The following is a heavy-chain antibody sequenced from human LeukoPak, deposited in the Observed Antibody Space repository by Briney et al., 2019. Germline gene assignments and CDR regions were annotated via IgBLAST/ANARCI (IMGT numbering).Heavy chain of an antibody. D-gene: IGHD1-26*01. CDR3: ARDRGELGVGIYYYYGMDV. CDR2: INPSGGST. CDR1: GYTFTSYY. V-gene: IGHV1-46*01. J-gene: IGHJ6*02. Sequence: GASVKVSCKASGYTFTSYYMHWVRQAPGQGLEWMGIINPSGGSTSYAQKFQGRVTTTRDTSTSTVYMELSSLRSEDTAVYYCARDRGELGVGIYYYYGMDVWGQGTTVTVSS.